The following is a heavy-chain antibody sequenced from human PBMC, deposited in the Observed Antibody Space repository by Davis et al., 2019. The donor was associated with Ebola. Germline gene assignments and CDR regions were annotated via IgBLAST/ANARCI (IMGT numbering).Heavy chain of an antibody. CDR2: ISYDGSNK. CDR1: GFTFSSYG. V-gene: IGHV3-30*18. J-gene: IGHJ5*02. Sequence: PGGSLRLSSAASGFTFSSYGMHWVRQAPGKGLEWVAVISYDGSNKYYADSVKGRFTISRDNSKNTLYLQMNSLRAEDTAVYYCAKGDKADPWGQGTLVTVSS. CDR3: AKGDKADP.